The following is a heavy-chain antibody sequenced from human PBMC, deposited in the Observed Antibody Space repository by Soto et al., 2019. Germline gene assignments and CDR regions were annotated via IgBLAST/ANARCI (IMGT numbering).Heavy chain of an antibody. V-gene: IGHV4-31*03. CDR3: AGVVDYSSSWYRASYFDY. J-gene: IGHJ4*02. CDR1: GGSISSGGYY. Sequence: QVQLQESGPGLVKPSQTLSLTCTVSGGSISSGGYYWSWIRQHPGKGLEWIGYIYYSGSTYYNPSLKSRVTISVDTSKNQFSLKLSSVTAADTAVYYCAGVVDYSSSWYRASYFDYWGQGTLVTVSS. CDR2: IYYSGST. D-gene: IGHD6-13*01.